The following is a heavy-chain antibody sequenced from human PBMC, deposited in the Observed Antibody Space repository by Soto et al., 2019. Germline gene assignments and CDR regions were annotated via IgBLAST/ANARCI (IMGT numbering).Heavy chain of an antibody. CDR3: AREAGGISVPIELDY. V-gene: IGHV3-21*01. Sequence: GGSLRLSCAASGFTFSSYSMNWVRQAPGKGLEWVSSISSSSSYIYYADSVKGRFTISRDNAKNSLYLQMNSLRAEDTAVYYCAREAGGISVPIELDYWGQGNLVTVS. CDR2: ISSSSSYI. J-gene: IGHJ4*02. CDR1: GFTFSSYS. D-gene: IGHD1-20*01.